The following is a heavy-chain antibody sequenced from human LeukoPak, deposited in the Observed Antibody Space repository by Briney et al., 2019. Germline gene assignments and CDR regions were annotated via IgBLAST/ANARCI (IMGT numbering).Heavy chain of an antibody. CDR2: ISGSGGST. V-gene: IGHV3-23*01. CDR1: GFTFSDYY. Sequence: GGSLRLSCAASGFTFSDYYMSWIRQAPGKGVEWVSAISGSGGSTCYADSVKGRFTISRDNSKNTLYLQMNSLRAEDTAVYYCAQQYYMDVWGKGTTVTVSS. CDR3: AQQYYMDV. J-gene: IGHJ6*03.